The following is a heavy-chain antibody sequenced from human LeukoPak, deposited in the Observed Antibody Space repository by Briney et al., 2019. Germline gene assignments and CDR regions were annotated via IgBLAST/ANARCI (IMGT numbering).Heavy chain of an antibody. Sequence: SETLSLTCAVYGGSFSGYYWSWIRQPPGKGLEWIGEINHSGSTNYNPSLKSRVTISVDTSKNQFSLKLSSVTAADTAVYYCARGPRVLRFLEWLLSGAFDIWGQGTMVTVSS. V-gene: IGHV4-34*01. J-gene: IGHJ3*02. CDR2: INHSGST. CDR3: ARGPRVLRFLEWLLSGAFDI. CDR1: GGSFSGYY. D-gene: IGHD3-3*01.